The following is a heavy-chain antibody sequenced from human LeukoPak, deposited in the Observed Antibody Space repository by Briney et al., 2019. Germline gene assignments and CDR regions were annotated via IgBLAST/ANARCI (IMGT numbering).Heavy chain of an antibody. CDR1: GFTFSTYS. D-gene: IGHD6-13*01. V-gene: IGHV3-48*01. Sequence: GGSLRLSCAATGFTFSTYSMNWVRQAPGKGLEWVSYISSGSSTIYYAASVKGRFTISRDNAKNALYLQMNSLRAEDTAVYYCARDGPYTSSFGYWGQGTLVTVSS. CDR3: ARDGPYTSSFGY. J-gene: IGHJ4*02. CDR2: ISSGSSTI.